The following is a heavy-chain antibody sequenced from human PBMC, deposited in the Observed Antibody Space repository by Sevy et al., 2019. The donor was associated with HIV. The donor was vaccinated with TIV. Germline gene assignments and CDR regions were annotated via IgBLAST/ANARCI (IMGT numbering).Heavy chain of an antibody. CDR1: GFSLDDYA. Sequence: GGSLRLSCAASGFSLDDYATHWVRQSSGKGLEWVAGISWNSGSIGYAYSVKGRFTISRDNARNTLYLQMNNMRSEDTALYYCARDIGAGSNSETSSPPFFFYYFDSWGQGTLVTVSS. CDR3: ARDIGAGSNSETSSPPFFFYYFDS. J-gene: IGHJ4*02. D-gene: IGHD1-26*01. V-gene: IGHV3-9*01. CDR2: ISWNSGSI.